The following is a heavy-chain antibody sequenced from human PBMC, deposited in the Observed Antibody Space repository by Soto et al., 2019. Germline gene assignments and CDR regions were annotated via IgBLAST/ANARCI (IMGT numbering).Heavy chain of an antibody. Sequence: GGSLRLSSAASGFTFSSYGMHWVRQDPGKGLEWVAVIWYDGSNKYYADSVKGRFTISRDNSKNTLYLQMNSLRAEDMAVYYCARDLGRDFRAFDYWGQGTLVTVSS. CDR2: IWYDGSNK. CDR1: GFTFSSYG. J-gene: IGHJ4*02. CDR3: ARDLGRDFRAFDY. V-gene: IGHV3-33*01. D-gene: IGHD1-26*01.